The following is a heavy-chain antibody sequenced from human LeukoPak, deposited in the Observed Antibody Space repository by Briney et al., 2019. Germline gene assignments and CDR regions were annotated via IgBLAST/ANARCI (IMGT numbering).Heavy chain of an antibody. V-gene: IGHV3-48*01. CDR3: AKDERNWNYNLASQTYD. J-gene: IGHJ4*02. Sequence: GGSLRLSCAASGFIFTSYNMNWVRQAPGKGLEWVSYISSSSSTIYYADSVKGRFTISRDNAKNSLYLQMSSLRAEDTAVYYCAKDERNWNYNLASQTYDWGQGTLVTVSS. CDR1: GFIFTSYN. CDR2: ISSSSSTI. D-gene: IGHD1-7*01.